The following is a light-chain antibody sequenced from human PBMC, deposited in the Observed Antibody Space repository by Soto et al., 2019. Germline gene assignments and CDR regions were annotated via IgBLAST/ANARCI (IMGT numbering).Light chain of an antibody. Sequence: EIVLTQSPGTLSLSPGERATLACRASQSVRSSYLAWYQQKPGQAPRLLIYGASTRATGIPDRFSGSGSGTDFTLTISRLEPEDFAVYYCQQYGSSPRFTFGPGTKVDFK. CDR2: GAS. CDR1: QSVRSSY. CDR3: QQYGSSPRFT. V-gene: IGKV3-20*01. J-gene: IGKJ3*01.